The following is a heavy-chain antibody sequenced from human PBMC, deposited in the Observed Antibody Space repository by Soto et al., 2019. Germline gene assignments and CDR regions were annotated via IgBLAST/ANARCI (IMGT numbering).Heavy chain of an antibody. CDR1: GGSISSGGYY. CDR3: ARASILHGMDV. Sequence: PSETLSLTCTVSGGSISSGGYYWSWIRQHPGKGLEWIGYIYYSGSTYYNPSLKSRVTMTRDTSISTAYMELSRLRSDDTAVYYCARASILHGMDVWGQGTTVTVSS. V-gene: IGHV4-31*03. J-gene: IGHJ6*02. CDR2: IYYSGST. D-gene: IGHD4-4*01.